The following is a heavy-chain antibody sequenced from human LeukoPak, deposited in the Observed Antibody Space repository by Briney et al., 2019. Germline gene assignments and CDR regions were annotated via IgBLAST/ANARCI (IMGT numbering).Heavy chain of an antibody. V-gene: IGHV4-4*07. D-gene: IGHD3-10*01. J-gene: IGHJ6*02. Sequence: SQTLSLTCTVSGGSISSYYWSWIRQPAGKGLEWIGRIYNSGSTNYNPSLQRRVTMSVDTSKNQYSLKLSSVTAADTAVYYCARDHLYYGSGSYYTKKGYYYYGMDVWGQGTTVTVSS. CDR3: ARDHLYYGSGSYYTKKGYYYYGMDV. CDR2: IYNSGST. CDR1: GGSISSYY.